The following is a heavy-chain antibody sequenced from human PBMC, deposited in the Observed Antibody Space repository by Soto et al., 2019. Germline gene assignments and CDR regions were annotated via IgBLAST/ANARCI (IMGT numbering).Heavy chain of an antibody. Sequence: GGSLRLSCAASGFSFSIYSMNWVRQAPGKGLEWVSYIMPGSSHIFYADSVKGRFTISRDNSKNTLYLQMNSLRAEDTAVYYCAKAGRYFDSLLFDFWGQGIRVTVSS. V-gene: IGHV3-48*01. CDR2: IMPGSSHI. D-gene: IGHD3-9*01. J-gene: IGHJ4*02. CDR3: AKAGRYFDSLLFDF. CDR1: GFSFSIYS.